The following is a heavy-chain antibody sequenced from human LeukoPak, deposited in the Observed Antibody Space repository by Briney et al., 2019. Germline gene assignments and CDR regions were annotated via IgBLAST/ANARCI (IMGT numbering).Heavy chain of an antibody. V-gene: IGHV4-59*12. Sequence: SETLSLTCTVSGGSISSYYWSWIRQPPGKGLEWIGYIYYSGSTNYNPSLKSRVTISVDTSKNQFSLKLSSVTAADTAVYYCARFLSHDRTIDAFDIWGQGTMVTVSS. CDR3: ARFLSHDRTIDAFDI. J-gene: IGHJ3*02. D-gene: IGHD3-22*01. CDR1: GGSISSYY. CDR2: IYYSGST.